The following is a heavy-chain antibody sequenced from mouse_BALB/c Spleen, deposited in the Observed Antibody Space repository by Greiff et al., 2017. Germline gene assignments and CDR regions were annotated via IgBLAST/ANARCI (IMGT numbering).Heavy chain of an antibody. Sequence: QVQLQQSGAELARPGASVKLSCKASGYTFTSYWMQWVKQRPGQGLEWIGAIYPGDGDTRYTQKFKGKATLTADKSSSTAYMQLSSLASEDSAVYYCANDDDGYAMDYWGQGTSVTVSS. V-gene: IGHV1-87*01. CDR1: GYTFTSYW. J-gene: IGHJ4*01. CDR3: ANDDDGYAMDY. CDR2: IYPGDGDT. D-gene: IGHD2-3*01.